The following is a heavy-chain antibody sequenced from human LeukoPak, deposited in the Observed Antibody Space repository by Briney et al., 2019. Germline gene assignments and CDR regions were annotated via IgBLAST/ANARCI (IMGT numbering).Heavy chain of an antibody. D-gene: IGHD3-22*01. CDR2: ITSSSTYI. CDR1: GFTFSTYN. V-gene: IGHV3-21*04. CDR3: ARVISSGYPYYYYYYMDV. Sequence: GESLRLSCAASGFTFSTYNMNWVRQAPGKGLEWVSSITSSSTYIYYADSVKGRFTISRDNSKNTLYLQMNSLRAEDTAVYYCARVISSGYPYYYYYYMDVWGKGTTVTISS. J-gene: IGHJ6*03.